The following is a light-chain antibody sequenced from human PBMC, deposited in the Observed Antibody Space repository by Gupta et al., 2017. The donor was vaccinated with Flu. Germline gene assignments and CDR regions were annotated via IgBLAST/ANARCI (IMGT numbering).Light chain of an antibody. CDR2: EVS. CDR3: KQGKHPWT. Sequence: VVMTQSPLSLPVTLGQPASISCRSSQSLVYRDGNTYLNWFQQRPGQSPRRIIYEVSNRDYGVPDRFSGSGAGNDFTLKSSRGEDEDVGIYYCKQGKHPWTFGQGTKLEIK. CDR1: QSLVYRDGNTY. J-gene: IGKJ2*02. V-gene: IGKV2-30*01.